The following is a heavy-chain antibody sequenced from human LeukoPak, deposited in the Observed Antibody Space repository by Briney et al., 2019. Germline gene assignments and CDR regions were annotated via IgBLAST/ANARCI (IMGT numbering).Heavy chain of an antibody. J-gene: IGHJ4*02. CDR3: AIDELQGFGYYDFRSGCYDY. CDR1: GFTFSSYW. V-gene: IGHV3-7*01. Sequence: GGSLRLSCAASGFTFSSYWMSWVRQAPGKGLEWVANIQKDGGEKYYVDSVKGRFTISRDKAKNSLYLQMNCPKAEYTAVDHCAIDELQGFGYYDFRSGCYDYWGQGTLATVPS. D-gene: IGHD3-3*01. CDR2: IQKDGGEK.